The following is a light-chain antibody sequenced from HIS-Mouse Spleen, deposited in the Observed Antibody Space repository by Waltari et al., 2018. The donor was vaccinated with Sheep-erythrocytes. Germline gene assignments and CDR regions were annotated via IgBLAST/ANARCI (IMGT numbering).Light chain of an antibody. CDR1: QSVSSN. CDR3: QQYNNWPPPYT. CDR2: GAS. V-gene: IGKV3-15*01. Sequence: EIVMTQSPATLSVSPGERATLSFRASQSVSSNLAWYQQKPGQAPRLLIHGASTRATGIPARFSGSGSGTEFTLTISSMQSEDFAVYYCQQYNNWPPPYTFGQGTKLEIK. J-gene: IGKJ2*01.